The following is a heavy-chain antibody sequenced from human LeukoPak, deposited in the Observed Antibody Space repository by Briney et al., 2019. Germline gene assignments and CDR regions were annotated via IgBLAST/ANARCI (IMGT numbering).Heavy chain of an antibody. D-gene: IGHD6-19*01. Sequence: SETLSLTCTVSGGSISSYYWSWIRQPPGKGLEWIGYIYYSGSTNYNPSLKSQVTISVDTSKNQFSLKLSSVTAADTAVYYCARGLEQWPWSNAEGTWGQGTLVTVSS. CDR3: ARGLEQWPWSNAEGT. V-gene: IGHV4-59*01. J-gene: IGHJ5*02. CDR1: GGSISSYY. CDR2: IYYSGST.